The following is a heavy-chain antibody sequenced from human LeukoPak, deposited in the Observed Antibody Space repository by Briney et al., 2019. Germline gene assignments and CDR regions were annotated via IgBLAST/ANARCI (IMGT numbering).Heavy chain of an antibody. J-gene: IGHJ3*02. V-gene: IGHV1-46*01. CDR1: GYTFTSYY. CDR3: ARIRDGYNDAYDI. D-gene: IGHD5-24*01. CDR2: INPGGDNT. Sequence: GASVKVSCKASGYTFTSYYIHWVRQAPRQGLEWMGLINPGGDNTNYAQNFQGRVTMTRDTSASTVYMELSSLRSEDTAIYYCARIRDGYNDAYDIWGQGTVVTVPS.